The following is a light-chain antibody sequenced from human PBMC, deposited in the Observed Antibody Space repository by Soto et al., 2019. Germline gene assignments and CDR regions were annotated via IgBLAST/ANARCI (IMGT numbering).Light chain of an antibody. V-gene: IGKV3-20*01. CDR2: DAS. J-gene: IGKJ4*01. CDR3: QQFSSYPLP. CDR1: QTVRNNY. Sequence: EFVLTQSSGTLSLSPVERATLSCSSSQTVRNNYLAWYQQKPGQAPRLLIYDASSRATGIPNRFSGGGSGTDFTLTISRLEPEDFAVYYCQQFSSYPLPFGGGTKV.